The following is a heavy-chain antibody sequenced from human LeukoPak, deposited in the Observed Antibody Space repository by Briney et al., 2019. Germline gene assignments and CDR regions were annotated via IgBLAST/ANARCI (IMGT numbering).Heavy chain of an antibody. CDR3: ARDHYGSGSYEY. D-gene: IGHD3-10*01. CDR2: IYHSGSI. V-gene: IGHV4-4*02. Sequence: PSETLSFTCAVSGGSISSSSWWSWVRQPPGKGLEWIGEIYHSGSIKYNPSLESRVTVSLDNSKSQFSLKLTSVTAADTAVYYCARDHYGSGSYEYWGQGTLVTVSS. J-gene: IGHJ4*02. CDR1: GGSISSSSW.